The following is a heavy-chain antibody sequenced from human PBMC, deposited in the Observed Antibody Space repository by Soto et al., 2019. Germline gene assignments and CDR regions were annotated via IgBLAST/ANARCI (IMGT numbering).Heavy chain of an antibody. CDR1: GFTFSSYA. J-gene: IGHJ4*02. D-gene: IGHD6-19*01. V-gene: IGHV3-30-3*01. CDR2: ISYDGSNK. CDR3: ARAIAVAGNRMGLFDY. Sequence: GGSLRLSCAASGFTFSSYAMHWVRQAPGKGLEWVAVISYDGSNKYYADSVKGRFTISRDNSKNTLYLQMNSLRAEDTAVYYCARAIAVAGNRMGLFDYWGQGTLVTVSS.